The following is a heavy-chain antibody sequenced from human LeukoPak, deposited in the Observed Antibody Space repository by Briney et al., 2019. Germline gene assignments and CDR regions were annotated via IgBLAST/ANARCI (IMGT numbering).Heavy chain of an antibody. CDR3: AREAPSGSYYDSSGYSGYYYYMDV. Sequence: SVKVSCKASGGTFSSYAISWVRQAPGQGLEWMGGIIPIFGTANYAQKFQGRVTITADESTSTAYMELSSLRSEDTAVYYCAREAPSGSYYDSSGYSGYYYYMDVWGRGTTVTVSS. D-gene: IGHD3-22*01. V-gene: IGHV1-69*13. J-gene: IGHJ6*03. CDR2: IIPIFGTA. CDR1: GGTFSSYA.